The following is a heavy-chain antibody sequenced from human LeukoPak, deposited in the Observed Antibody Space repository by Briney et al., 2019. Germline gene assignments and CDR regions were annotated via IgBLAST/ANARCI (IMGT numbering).Heavy chain of an antibody. CDR2: IYSNEHT. CDR3: ARDRGIGIVESRVAFDL. V-gene: IGHV4-4*07. D-gene: IGHD3-22*01. Sequence: PSETLSLTCSVSGDSITSFDWSWVRQPAGKRLEWIGRIYSNEHTYSNPSLRGRVTISVDKSRNLVSLRLSSVAAADTGVYYCARDRGIGIVESRVAFDLWGQGTMVTVSS. J-gene: IGHJ3*01. CDR1: GDSITSFD.